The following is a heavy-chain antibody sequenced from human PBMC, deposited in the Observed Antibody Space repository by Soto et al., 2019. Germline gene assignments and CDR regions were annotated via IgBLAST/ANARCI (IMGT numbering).Heavy chain of an antibody. J-gene: IGHJ5*02. D-gene: IGHD2-15*01. CDR2: TYYRSKWYN. CDR3: ARGLVGYCSGGSCYSGWFDP. CDR1: GDSVSSNSAA. Sequence: KQSQTLSLTCAISGDSVSSNSAAWNWIRQSPSRGLEWLGRTYYRSKWYNDYAVSVKSRITINPDTSKNQFSLQLNSVTPEETAVYYCARGLVGYCSGGSCYSGWFDPWGQGTLVTVSS. V-gene: IGHV6-1*01.